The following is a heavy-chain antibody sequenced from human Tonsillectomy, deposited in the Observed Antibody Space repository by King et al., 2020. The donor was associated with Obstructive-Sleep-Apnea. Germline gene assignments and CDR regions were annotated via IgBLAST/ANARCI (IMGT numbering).Heavy chain of an antibody. CDR3: AHHHRFGKLLDAFDI. D-gene: IGHD3-10*01. V-gene: IGHV2-5*01. J-gene: IGHJ3*02. CDR1: GFSLSNSGVG. Sequence: TLQESGPTLVKPTQTLTLTCTFSGFSLSNSGVGVGWIRQPPGQALEWLAFIYWNDDKRYRPSLKSRLTITKDTSKNQVVLKMTNMDPVDTATYYCAHHHRFGKLLDAFDIWGQGTLVTVS. CDR2: IYWNDDK.